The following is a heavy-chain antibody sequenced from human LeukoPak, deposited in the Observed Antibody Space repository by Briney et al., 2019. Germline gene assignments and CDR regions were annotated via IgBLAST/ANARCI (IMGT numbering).Heavy chain of an antibody. CDR2: ISDDGNNP. V-gene: IGHV3-30-3*01. J-gene: IGHJ4*02. CDR3: ASIFRSGYSYFDF. Sequence: PGGSLRLSCAASGFTFSSYPLHWVRQAPGKGLDWVAVISDDGNNPYYSDSVKGRFTISRDNSKNTIYLQMNSLRAEDTAVYYCASIFRSGYSYFDFWGQGTLVTVSS. D-gene: IGHD3-9*01. CDR1: GFTFSSYP.